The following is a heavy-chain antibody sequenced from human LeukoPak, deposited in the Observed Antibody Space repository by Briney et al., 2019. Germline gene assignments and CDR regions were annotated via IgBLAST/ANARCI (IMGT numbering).Heavy chain of an antibody. Sequence: GRSLRLSCAASGFIFSSYGMHWVRQAPGKGLEWVAVISYDGSNKYYAGSVKGRFTISRDNSKNTLSLQMNSLRAEDTAVYYCAKESGYSYGVYYYYGMDVWGQGTTVTVS. CDR2: ISYDGSNK. CDR3: AKESGYSYGVYYYYGMDV. V-gene: IGHV3-30*18. D-gene: IGHD5-18*01. CDR1: GFIFSSYG. J-gene: IGHJ6*02.